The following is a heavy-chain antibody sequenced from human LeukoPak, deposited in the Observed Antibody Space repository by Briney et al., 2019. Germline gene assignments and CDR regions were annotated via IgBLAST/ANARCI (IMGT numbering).Heavy chain of an antibody. J-gene: IGHJ4*02. CDR1: GGSISSSSYY. CDR2: IYYSGST. D-gene: IGHD3-10*01. Sequence: SETLSLTCTVSGGSISSSSYYWGWVRQPPGKGLEWVGSIYYSGSTYYNPSLKSRVTISVDTSKNQFSLKLSSVTAADTAVYYCARAGFGVLWFGEIDYWGQGTLVTVSS. V-gene: IGHV4-39*07. CDR3: ARAGFGVLWFGEIDY.